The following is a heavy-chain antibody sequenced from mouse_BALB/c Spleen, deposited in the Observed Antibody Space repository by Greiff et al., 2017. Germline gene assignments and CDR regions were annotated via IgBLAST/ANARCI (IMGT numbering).Heavy chain of an antibody. CDR3: ARHSYYGSRNYFDY. V-gene: IGHV5-12-2*01. Sequence: EVKVVESGGGLVQPGGSLKLSCAASGFTFSSYTMSWVRQTPEKRLEWVAYISNGGGSTYYPDTVKGRFTISRDNAKNTLYLQMSSLKSEDTAMYYCARHSYYGSRNYFDYWGQGTTLTVSS. CDR1: GFTFSSYT. CDR2: ISNGGGST. D-gene: IGHD1-1*01. J-gene: IGHJ2*01.